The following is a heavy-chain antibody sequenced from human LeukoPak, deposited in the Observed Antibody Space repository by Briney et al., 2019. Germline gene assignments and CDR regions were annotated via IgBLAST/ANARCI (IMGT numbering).Heavy chain of an antibody. D-gene: IGHD3-3*01. CDR3: ARGLDTYKSGID. Sequence: PSETLSLTCGVYGGSFSGFYCTWIRQPPGKGLEWIGEIHPSGSTNYNPSLMSRVTMSLDTPKNQFSLKLTSVTAADTAVYFCARGLDTYKSGIDWGQGTLVTVSS. CDR1: GGSFSGFY. V-gene: IGHV4-34*01. CDR2: IHPSGST. J-gene: IGHJ4*02.